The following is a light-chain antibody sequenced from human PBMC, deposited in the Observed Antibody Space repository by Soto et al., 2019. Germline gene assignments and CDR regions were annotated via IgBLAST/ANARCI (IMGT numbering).Light chain of an antibody. V-gene: IGKV1-39*01. Sequence: IQLTQSPSSLSASVGDSVTVTCRASQSINLYLNWYQQKPGKAPTLLIYGASTLQSGVPSRFSGGGSRTDFTLTISSLQTEDFATYYCQQSYRSPYTCGQGTKLEI. CDR2: GAS. CDR3: QQSYRSPYT. CDR1: QSINLY. J-gene: IGKJ2*01.